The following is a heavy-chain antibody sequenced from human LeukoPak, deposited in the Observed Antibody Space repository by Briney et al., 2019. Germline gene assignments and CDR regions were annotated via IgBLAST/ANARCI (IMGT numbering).Heavy chain of an antibody. CDR3: ARVKDGYNDAYDV. V-gene: IGHV1-46*01. D-gene: IGHD5-24*01. CDR1: GYTFTNYY. J-gene: IGHJ3*01. Sequence: ASVKVSCKASGYTFTNYYIHWVRQAPGQGLEWMGVIKPGGDSTSSARIFQGRVYMTSDTSTSTVYMELSGLRSDDTAVYYCARVKDGYNDAYDVWGQGTMVTVPS. CDR2: IKPGGDST.